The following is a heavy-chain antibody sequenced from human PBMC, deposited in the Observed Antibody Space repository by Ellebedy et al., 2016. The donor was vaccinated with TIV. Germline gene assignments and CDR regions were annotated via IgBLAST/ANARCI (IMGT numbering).Heavy chain of an antibody. Sequence: GESLKISCKGSGYSFTNNWIGWVRQMPGKGLEWMGIIYPGDSDTRYSPPLQGQVTISVDKSINTAYLQWSSLRASDTGIYYCARQDQYCSGGSCYSDIWGQGTMVTVSS. J-gene: IGHJ3*02. CDR1: GYSFTNNW. CDR2: IYPGDSDT. V-gene: IGHV5-51*01. D-gene: IGHD2-15*01. CDR3: ARQDQYCSGGSCYSDI.